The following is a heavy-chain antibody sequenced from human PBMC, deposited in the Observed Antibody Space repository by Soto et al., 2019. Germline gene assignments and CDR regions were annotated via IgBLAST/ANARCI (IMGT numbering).Heavy chain of an antibody. CDR2: IYPGDSET. Sequence: GSLKISCQCSGYTFSNFWIAWVRQLPGKGLEYMGIIYPGDSETRYSLSFHGKVTISADRSIGTAYLQWSSLEASDSAFYFCARSPRSSPYFDYWGQGALVTVSS. V-gene: IGHV5-51*01. CDR1: GYTFSNFW. D-gene: IGHD6-13*01. J-gene: IGHJ4*02. CDR3: ARSPRSSPYFDY.